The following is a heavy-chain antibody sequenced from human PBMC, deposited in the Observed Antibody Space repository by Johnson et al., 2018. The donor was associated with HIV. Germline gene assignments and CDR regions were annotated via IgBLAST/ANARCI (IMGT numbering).Heavy chain of an antibody. D-gene: IGHD5-18*01. CDR2: IKSDGSEK. Sequence: VQLVESGGGLAQPGGSLRLSCAASGITVSSNYMSWVRQAPGKGLEWVASIKSDGSEKKYVDSVKGRFIISRDNSKNTLYLQMNSLRIEDTAVYYCASVDTAMVDTFDIWGQGTMVTVSS. CDR1: GITVSSNY. V-gene: IGHV3-7*01. CDR3: ASVDTAMVDTFDI. J-gene: IGHJ3*02.